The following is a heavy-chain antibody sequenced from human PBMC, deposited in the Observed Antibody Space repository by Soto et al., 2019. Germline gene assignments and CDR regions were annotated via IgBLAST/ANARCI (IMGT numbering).Heavy chain of an antibody. CDR3: ARSREFDY. J-gene: IGHJ4*02. CDR1: GGSLSGATYS. V-gene: IGHV4-30-2*01. CDR2: IVPSGTT. Sequence: SETLSLTCGVSGGSLSGATYSWNWMRQRPGKGREGIGYIVPSGTTYYNPSLTSRVIISIDVSKNNFSLSLRSLTAADTAVYYCARSREFDYWSQGTLVTVSS.